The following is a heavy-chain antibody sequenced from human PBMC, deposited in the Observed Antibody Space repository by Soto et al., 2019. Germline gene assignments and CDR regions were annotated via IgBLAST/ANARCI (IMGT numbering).Heavy chain of an antibody. J-gene: IGHJ6*04. V-gene: IGHV3-30-3*01. CDR1: GFTFGNHG. CDR3: ARDHYDLWSGLEV. CDR2: ISYDGSKK. Sequence: GGSLRLSCAASGFTFGNHGMHWVRQAPGKGLEWLSLISYDGSKKYYADSVRGRFTISRDNSKNTVSLQMISLRAEDTALYYCARDHYDLWSGLEVWGKGTTVTVSS. D-gene: IGHD3-3*01.